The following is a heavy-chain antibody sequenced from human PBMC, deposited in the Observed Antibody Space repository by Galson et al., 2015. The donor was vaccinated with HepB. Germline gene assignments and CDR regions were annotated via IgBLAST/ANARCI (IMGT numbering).Heavy chain of an antibody. CDR2: VNLDGSEM. CDR1: GFTFSAYW. CDR3: AREVMSRNLGHKTPDY. J-gene: IGHJ4*02. D-gene: IGHD1-14*01. V-gene: IGHV3-7*03. Sequence: SLRLSCAASGFTFSAYWMRWVRQVPGKGLEWVADVNLDGSEMYYADSVKGRFTISRDNAERSVSLHMYSLRAEDTAVYYCAREVMSRNLGHKTPDYWGQGTLVTVSS.